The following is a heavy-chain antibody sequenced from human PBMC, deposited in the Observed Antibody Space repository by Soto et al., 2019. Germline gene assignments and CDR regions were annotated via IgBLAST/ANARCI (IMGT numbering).Heavy chain of an antibody. Sequence: SETLSLTCAVSGGSISSGGYSWSWIRQPPGKGLECIGYIYHSVSTYYNPSLKSRVTISVDRSKNQFSLKLSSVTAADTAVYYCARPTYYYDSSGPPAYWGQGTLVTLSS. D-gene: IGHD3-22*01. V-gene: IGHV4-30-2*01. CDR1: GGSISSGGYS. CDR3: ARPTYYYDSSGPPAY. CDR2: IYHSVST. J-gene: IGHJ4*02.